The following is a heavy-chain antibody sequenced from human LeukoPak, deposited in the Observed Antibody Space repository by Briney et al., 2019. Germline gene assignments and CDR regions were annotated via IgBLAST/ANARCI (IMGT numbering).Heavy chain of an antibody. J-gene: IGHJ4*02. CDR2: IYYSGST. CDR1: GGSFSGYY. V-gene: IGHV4-59*01. CDR3: ARQISRWRDFGY. D-gene: IGHD2/OR15-2a*01. Sequence: PSETLSLTCAVYGGSFSGYYWSWIRQPPGKGLEWIGYIYYSGSTNYNPSLKSRVTISVDTSKNQFSLKLSSVTAADTAVYYCARQISRWRDFGYWGQGTLVTVSS.